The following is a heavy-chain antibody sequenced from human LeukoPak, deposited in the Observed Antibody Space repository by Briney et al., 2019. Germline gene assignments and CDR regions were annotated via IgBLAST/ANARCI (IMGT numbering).Heavy chain of an antibody. V-gene: IGHV3-48*04. Sequence: LPGGSLRLSCAASGFTFSSYSMNWVRQAPGKGLEWVSYISSSSTIYYADSVKGRFTISRDNAKNSLYLQMNSLRAEDTALYYCAKSIAVADYYFDYWGQGTLVTVSS. CDR1: GFTFSSYS. CDR3: AKSIAVADYYFDY. J-gene: IGHJ4*02. CDR2: ISSSSTI. D-gene: IGHD6-19*01.